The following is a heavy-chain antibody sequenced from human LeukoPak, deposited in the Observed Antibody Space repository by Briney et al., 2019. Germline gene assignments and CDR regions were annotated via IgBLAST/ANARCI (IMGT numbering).Heavy chain of an antibody. CDR3: ARGTVRYNWNYGALDY. D-gene: IGHD1-7*01. J-gene: IGHJ4*02. V-gene: IGHV3-11*04. Sequence: GGSLRLSCAASGFTFSDYYMSWIRQAPGKGLEWVSYISSSGSTIYYADSVKGRFTISRDNSKNTLYLQMNSLRAEDTAVYYCARGTVRYNWNYGALDYWGQGTLVTVSS. CDR2: ISSSGSTI. CDR1: GFTFSDYY.